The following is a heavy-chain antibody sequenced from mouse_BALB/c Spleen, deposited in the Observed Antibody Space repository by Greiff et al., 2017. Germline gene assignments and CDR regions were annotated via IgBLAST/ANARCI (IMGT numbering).Heavy chain of an antibody. CDR3: ARGGRGYAMDY. V-gene: IGHV1-7*01. CDR1: GYTFTSYW. CDR2: INPSTGYT. Sequence: QVQLQQSGAELAKPGASVKMSCKASGYTFTSYWMHWVKQRPGQGLEWIGYINPSTGYTEYNQKFKDKATLTADKSSSTAYMQLSSLTSEDSAVYYCARGGRGYAMDYWGQGTSVTVSS. J-gene: IGHJ4*01.